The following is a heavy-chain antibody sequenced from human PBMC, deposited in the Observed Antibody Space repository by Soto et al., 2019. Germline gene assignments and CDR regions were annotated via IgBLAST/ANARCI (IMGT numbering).Heavy chain of an antibody. CDR1: RFTVSSYA. CDR2: ISGSGGST. V-gene: IGHV3-23*01. D-gene: IGHD3-3*01. J-gene: IGHJ4*02. CDR3: AKVRYYDFWSGYSWVLDY. Sequence: PGGSLRPSCAASRFTVSSYAMSCVRRAPGKGLEWVSAISGSGGSTYYADSVKGRFTISRDNSKNTLYLQMNSLRAEDTAVYYCAKVRYYDFWSGYSWVLDYWGQGT.